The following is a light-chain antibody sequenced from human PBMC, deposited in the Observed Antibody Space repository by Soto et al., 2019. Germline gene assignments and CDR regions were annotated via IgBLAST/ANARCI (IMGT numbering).Light chain of an antibody. CDR2: VAS. V-gene: IGKV1-39*01. CDR3: QQSDTFPYT. CDR1: QSITTY. J-gene: IGKJ2*01. Sequence: DIQMTQSPSSLSASVGDRVTITCRASQSITTYLNWYQQKTGNAPKLLIYVASALQSGVPSRFRGSGSGTDFTLTISSLQPEDFATYYFQQSDTFPYTFGQGTKLEIK.